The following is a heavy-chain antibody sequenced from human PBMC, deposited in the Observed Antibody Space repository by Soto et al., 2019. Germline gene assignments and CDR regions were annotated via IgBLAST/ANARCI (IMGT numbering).Heavy chain of an antibody. CDR1: GGTFSSYT. J-gene: IGHJ4*02. V-gene: IGHV1-69*12. Sequence: QVQLVQSGAEVRKPGSSVKVSCKASGGTFSSYTITWVRQAPGQGLEGMGGIIPMFGTANYAQNFQGRVTITADESTSTAYMDLSSLRSEDTAVYYCARGPPTVTISSYFHYWGQGTLVTVSS. CDR2: IIPMFGTA. D-gene: IGHD4-17*01. CDR3: ARGPPTVTISSYFHY.